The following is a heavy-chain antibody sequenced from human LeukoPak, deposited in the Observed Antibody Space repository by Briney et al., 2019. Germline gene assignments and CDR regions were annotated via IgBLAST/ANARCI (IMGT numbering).Heavy chain of an antibody. Sequence: ASVKVSCKVSGYTLTELSMHWVRQAPGKGLEWMGGFDPEDGETIYAQKFQGRVTMTEDTSTDTAYVELSSLRSEDTAVYYCATVGSRDSSVPFDYWGQGTLVTVSS. D-gene: IGHD3-22*01. V-gene: IGHV1-24*01. J-gene: IGHJ4*02. CDR3: ATVGSRDSSVPFDY. CDR1: GYTLTELS. CDR2: FDPEDGET.